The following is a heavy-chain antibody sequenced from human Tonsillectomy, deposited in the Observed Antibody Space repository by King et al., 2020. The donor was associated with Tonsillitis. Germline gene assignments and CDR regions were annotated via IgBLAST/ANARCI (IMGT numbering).Heavy chain of an antibody. CDR3: AVNPRHYSNWFDP. D-gene: IGHD3-10*01. J-gene: IGHJ5*02. CDR2: IIPIFGTA. CDR1: GGTFSSYA. V-gene: IGHV1-69*01. Sequence: QLVQSGAEVKKPGASVKVSCKASGGTFSSYAISWVRQAPGQGLEWMGGIIPIFGTANYAQKFQGRVTITADESTSTAYLELSSLRAEDTAVYYCAVNPRHYSNWFDPWGKGTLVTVSS.